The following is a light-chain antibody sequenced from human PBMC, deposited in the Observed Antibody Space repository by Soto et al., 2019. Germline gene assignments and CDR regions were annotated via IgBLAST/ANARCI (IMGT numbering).Light chain of an antibody. CDR3: CSYAGRTTWV. CDR2: EGT. V-gene: IGLV2-23*01. Sequence: QSVLTQPASVSGSPGQSITISCTGTSSDVGNSNFVSWYQHHPGKAPKLMIYEGTKLSSGVSNRFSGSKSGNTASLTISGLQAEEEADYYCCSYAGRTTWVFGGGTKVTVL. CDR1: SSDVGNSNF. J-gene: IGLJ3*02.